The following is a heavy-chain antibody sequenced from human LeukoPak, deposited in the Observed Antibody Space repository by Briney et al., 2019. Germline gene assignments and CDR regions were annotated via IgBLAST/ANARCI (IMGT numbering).Heavy chain of an antibody. CDR3: ARYIVSYPHDAFDI. V-gene: IGHV4-38-2*02. J-gene: IGHJ3*02. D-gene: IGHD1-26*01. CDR2: VYHSGST. Sequence: SETLSLTCTVSGYSISSGYYWAWIRQPPGKGLEWIGSVYHSGSTYYSPSLKSRVTISVDTSKKQFSLKLSSVTAADTAFYYCARYIVSYPHDAFDIWGQGTMVTVSS. CDR1: GYSISSGYY.